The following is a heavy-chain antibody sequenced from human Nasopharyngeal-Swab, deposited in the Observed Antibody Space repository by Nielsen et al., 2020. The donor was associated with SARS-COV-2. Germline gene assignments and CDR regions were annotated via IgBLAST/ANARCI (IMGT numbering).Heavy chain of an antibody. D-gene: IGHD3-3*01. J-gene: IGHJ6*02. CDR2: MNPNSGNT. Sequence: ASVKVSCKASGYTFISYDINWVRQATGQGLEWMGWMNPNSGNTGYAQKFQGRVTMTRNTPISTAYMELSSLRSEDTAVYYCARAGTYYDFWSGSPGGMDVWGQGTTVAVSS. CDR1: GYTFISYD. V-gene: IGHV1-8*01. CDR3: ARAGTYYDFWSGSPGGMDV.